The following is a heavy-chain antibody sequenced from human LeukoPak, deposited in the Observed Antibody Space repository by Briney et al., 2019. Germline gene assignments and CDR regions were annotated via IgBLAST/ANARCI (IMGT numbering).Heavy chain of an antibody. J-gene: IGHJ4*02. CDR3: ARSVVAATGTFDY. V-gene: IGHV3-11*04. Sequence: GGSLRLSCAASGFTFSYFYMTWIRQAPGKGLEWVSYISSSGSTIYYADSVKGRFTISRDNAKNSLYLQMNSLRAEDTAVYYCARSVVAATGTFDYWGQGTLVTVSS. CDR2: ISSSGSTI. D-gene: IGHD2-15*01. CDR1: GFTFSYFY.